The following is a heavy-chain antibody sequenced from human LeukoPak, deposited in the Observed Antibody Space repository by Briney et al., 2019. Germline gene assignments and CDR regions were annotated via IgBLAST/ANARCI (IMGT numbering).Heavy chain of an antibody. CDR3: ASGAWATRLHS. CDR2: VFDGKTT. CDR1: GEALNYYY. V-gene: IGHV4-34*12. J-gene: IGHJ4*02. Sequence: SATLSLTCAVYGEALNYYYWSWIRQSPEKGLEWIGEVFDGKTTNYNPSLKSRVTISAVTSSNQFSLNLKSVTAADTAVYYCASGAWATRLHSWAQGTLVIVSS. D-gene: IGHD5-24*01.